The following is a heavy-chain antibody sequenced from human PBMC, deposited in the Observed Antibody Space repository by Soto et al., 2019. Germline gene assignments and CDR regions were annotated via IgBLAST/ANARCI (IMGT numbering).Heavy chain of an antibody. CDR2: IHADNGNT. J-gene: IGHJ5*02. CDR3: ARDPSWTYTWNYARLNYLDP. D-gene: IGHD1-20*01. Sequence: ASVKVSCKASGYTFTNNVIHWVRQAPGQTLEWMGWIHADNGNTTYSQKFEARVTLTRDTAASTAYMELNSLRSDDTAVYYCARDPSWTYTWNYARLNYLDPWGQGTLVTVSS. V-gene: IGHV1-3*01. CDR1: GYTFTNNV.